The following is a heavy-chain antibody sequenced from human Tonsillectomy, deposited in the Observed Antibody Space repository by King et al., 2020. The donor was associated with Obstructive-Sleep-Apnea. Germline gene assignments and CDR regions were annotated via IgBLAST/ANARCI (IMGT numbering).Heavy chain of an antibody. CDR3: ERGGYGSGSYYPSLDY. V-gene: IGHV3-30*04. CDR2: ISYDGSNK. J-gene: IGHJ4*02. CDR1: GFTFSSYA. D-gene: IGHD3-10*01. Sequence: VQLVESGGGVVQPGRSLRLSCAASGFTFSSYAMHWVRQAPGKGLEWVAVISYDGSNKYYADSVKGRFTISRDNSKNTLYLQMNSLRAEDTAVYYCERGGYGSGSYYPSLDYWGQGTLVTVSS.